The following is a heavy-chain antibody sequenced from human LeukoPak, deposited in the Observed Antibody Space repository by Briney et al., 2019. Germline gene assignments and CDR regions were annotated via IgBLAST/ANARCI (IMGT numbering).Heavy chain of an antibody. J-gene: IGHJ4*02. V-gene: IGHV1-18*01. D-gene: IGHD5-24*01. CDR2: ISAYNGYT. CDR1: GYTFTSHG. CDR3: ARGNKQRWLQSFDY. Sequence: AASVKVSCKASGYTFTSHGISWVRQAPGQGLEWMGWISAYNGYTNYAQKLQGRVTMTTDTSTSTAYMELRSLRSDDTAVYYCARGNKQRWLQSFDYWGQGTLVTVSS.